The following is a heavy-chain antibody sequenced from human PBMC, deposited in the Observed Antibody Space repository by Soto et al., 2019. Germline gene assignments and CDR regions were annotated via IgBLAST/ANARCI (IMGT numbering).Heavy chain of an antibody. D-gene: IGHD3-22*01. CDR2: INHSGNT. CDR3: ARLGGFYQSLDS. V-gene: IGHV4-39*01. Sequence: SETLSLTCTISGGSISSSTYYWGWVRQPPGKGLEWIGTINHSGNTYYNPSLKSRVTMPAGMSKNQFSLNLTSVSAADTAVYYCARLGGFYQSLDSWGQGTLVTVSS. CDR1: GGSISSSTYY. J-gene: IGHJ5*01.